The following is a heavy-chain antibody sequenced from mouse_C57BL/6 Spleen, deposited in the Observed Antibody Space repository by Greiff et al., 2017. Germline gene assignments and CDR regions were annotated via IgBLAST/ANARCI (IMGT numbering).Heavy chain of an antibody. CDR3: ARADYSNYGYFDG. CDR1: GYSITSGYY. J-gene: IGHJ1*03. D-gene: IGHD2-5*01. Sequence: DVKLQESGPGLVKPSQSLSLTCSVTGYSITSGYYWNWIRQFPGNKLEWMGYISYDGSNNYNPSLKNRISITRDTSKNQFFLKLNSLTTEDAATYACARADYSNYGYFDGWGTGTTVTVSS. V-gene: IGHV3-6*01. CDR2: ISYDGSN.